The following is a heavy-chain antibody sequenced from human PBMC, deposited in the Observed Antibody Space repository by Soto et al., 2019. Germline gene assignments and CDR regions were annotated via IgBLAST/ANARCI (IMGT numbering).Heavy chain of an antibody. Sequence: SQTLSLTCAISGDSVPSNSAAWNWIRQSPSRGLEWLGRTYYRSKWYNDYAVSVESRITINPDTSKNQFSLQLNSVTPEDTAVYYCARVEAAAGPNAFDIWGQGTMVTVSS. D-gene: IGHD6-13*01. CDR2: TYYRSKWYN. CDR1: GDSVPSNSAA. CDR3: ARVEAAAGPNAFDI. J-gene: IGHJ3*02. V-gene: IGHV6-1*01.